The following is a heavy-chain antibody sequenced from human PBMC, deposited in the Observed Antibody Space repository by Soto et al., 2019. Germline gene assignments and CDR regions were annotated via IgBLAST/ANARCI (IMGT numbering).Heavy chain of an antibody. V-gene: IGHV1-69*13. Sequence: SVKVSCKASGYTFTSYGISWVRQAPGQGLEWMGGIIPIFGPANFAKKFQGRVTITADESTTTAYMELSSLTSEDTAVYYCATGSFTSTGGRIGYHYNAMDVWGQGTTVTVSS. D-gene: IGHD1-1*01. CDR1: GYTFTSYG. CDR3: ATGSFTSTGGRIGYHYNAMDV. CDR2: IIPIFGPA. J-gene: IGHJ6*02.